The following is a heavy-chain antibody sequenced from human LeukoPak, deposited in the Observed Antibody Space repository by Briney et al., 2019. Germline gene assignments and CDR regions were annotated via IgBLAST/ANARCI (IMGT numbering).Heavy chain of an antibody. CDR3: ARDHPDN. CDR1: GFTVSSNY. CDR2: IWYDGSNK. V-gene: IGHV3-33*08. J-gene: IGHJ4*02. Sequence: PGGSLRLSCAASGFTVSSNYMSWVRQAPGKGLEWVAVIWYDGSNKYYADSVKGRFTISRDNSKNTLYLQMNSLRAEDTAVYYCARDHPDNWGQGTLVTVSS.